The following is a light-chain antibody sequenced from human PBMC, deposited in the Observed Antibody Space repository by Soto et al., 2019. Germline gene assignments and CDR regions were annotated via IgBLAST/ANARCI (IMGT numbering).Light chain of an antibody. CDR1: SSDVGGWSY. J-gene: IGLJ1*01. CDR2: EAT. Sequence: QSVLTQPASVSGSPGQSFTISCTGTSSDVGGWSYVSWYQHRSGKTPKLIIYEATYRPSGVSNRFSGSKSGNTASLTVSGLQAEDEADYYCSSYTTSSTLVFGTGTKVTVL. V-gene: IGLV2-14*01. CDR3: SSYTTSSTLV.